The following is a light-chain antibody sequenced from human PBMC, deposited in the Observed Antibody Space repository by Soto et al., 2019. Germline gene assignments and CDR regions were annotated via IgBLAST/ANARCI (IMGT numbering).Light chain of an antibody. CDR1: SSDVGAYNY. CDR3: ASYTSSSTSVI. J-gene: IGLJ7*01. CDR2: EIT. V-gene: IGLV2-14*01. Sequence: QSALTQPASVSGSPGQSITISCTGTSSDVGAYNYVSWYQQDPGKAPKLMIYEITNRPSGVSNRFSGSKSGNTASLTISGLQAEDEADYYCASYTSSSTSVIFGRGTQLTVL.